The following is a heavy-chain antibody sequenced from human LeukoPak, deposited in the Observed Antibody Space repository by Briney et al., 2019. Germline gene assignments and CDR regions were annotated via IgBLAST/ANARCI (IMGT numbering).Heavy chain of an antibody. CDR1: VGSFSGYY. V-gene: IGHV4-34*01. D-gene: IGHD4-17*01. Sequence: SETLSLTCAVYVGSFSGYYWSWIRQPPGKGLEWIGEINYSGSTNYNPSLQSRVTISVDTSKNQFSLKLSSVTAADTAVYYCAREGDGDHGYYFDYWGQGTLVTVSS. CDR2: INYSGST. CDR3: AREGDGDHGYYFDY. J-gene: IGHJ4*02.